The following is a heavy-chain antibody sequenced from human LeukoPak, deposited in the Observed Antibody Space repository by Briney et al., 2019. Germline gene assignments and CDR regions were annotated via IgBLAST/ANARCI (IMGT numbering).Heavy chain of an antibody. CDR3: ARDRGQLWPVHFDY. D-gene: IGHD5-18*01. CDR2: INSDGSST. V-gene: IGHV3-74*01. CDR1: GFTFSSYW. J-gene: IGHJ4*02. Sequence: PGGSLRLSCAASGFTFSSYWMHWVRQAPGKGLVWVSRINSDGSSTSYADSVKGRFTISKDNAKNTLYLQMNSLRAEDTAVYYCARDRGQLWPVHFDYWGQGTLVTVSS.